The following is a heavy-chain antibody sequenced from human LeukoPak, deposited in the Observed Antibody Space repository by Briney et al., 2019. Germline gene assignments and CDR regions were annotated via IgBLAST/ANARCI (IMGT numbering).Heavy chain of an antibody. CDR1: GFTFSSYG. V-gene: IGHV3-30*03. D-gene: IGHD3-10*01. Sequence: GRSLRLSCAASGFTFSSYGMHWVRQAPGKGLEWVAVISYDGSNKYYADSVKGRFTISRDNSKNTLYLQMNSLRAEDTAVYYCARVDGSGSYYSTGYHFDYWGQGTLVTVSS. CDR2: ISYDGSNK. J-gene: IGHJ4*02. CDR3: ARVDGSGSYYSTGYHFDY.